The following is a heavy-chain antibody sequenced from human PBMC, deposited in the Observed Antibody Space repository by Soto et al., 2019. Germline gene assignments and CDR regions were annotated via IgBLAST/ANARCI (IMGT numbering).Heavy chain of an antibody. CDR2: IYSKTDGETR. Sequence: EVQLVESGGGLVKPGGSLRLSCAASGFTFSGAYMSWVRQAPGKGLEWVGRIYSKTDGETRDYAAPVKGRFIISRDDSRNMVFLQMNSLRPEDTAVYYCSTPFGTYYSRFDYWGQGAPVTVSS. D-gene: IGHD3-10*01. CDR1: GFTFSGAY. V-gene: IGHV3-15*01. CDR3: STPFGTYYSRFDY. J-gene: IGHJ4*02.